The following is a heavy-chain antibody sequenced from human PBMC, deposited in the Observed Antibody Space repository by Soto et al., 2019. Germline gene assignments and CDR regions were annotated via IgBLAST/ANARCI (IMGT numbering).Heavy chain of an antibody. CDR1: GYSFTDYH. D-gene: IGHD2-8*01. V-gene: IGHV1-2*04. CDR2: INPKSGGT. J-gene: IGHJ6*02. Sequence: GSVKVSCKASGYSFTDYHIHWVRQAPGQGLEWLGRINPKSGGTSTAQKFQGWVTMTTDTSISTASMELTRLTSDDTAIYYCARGDSTXCSNGVCSFFYNHDMDVWGQGTTVTVSS. CDR3: ARGDSTXCSNGVCSFFYNHDMDV.